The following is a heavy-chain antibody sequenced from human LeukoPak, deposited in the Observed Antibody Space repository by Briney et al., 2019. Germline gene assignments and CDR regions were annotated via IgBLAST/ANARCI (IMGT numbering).Heavy chain of an antibody. CDR2: IWYDGSNK. V-gene: IGHV3-33*01. CDR3: ARISGGYYAFDI. Sequence: GGSLRLSCAASGFTFSSYGMHWVRQAPGKGLEWVAVIWYDGSNKYYADSVKGRFTISRDNSKNTLYLQMNSLRAEDTAVYYCARISGGYYAFDIWGQGTMVTVSS. D-gene: IGHD3-22*01. CDR1: GFTFSSYG. J-gene: IGHJ3*02.